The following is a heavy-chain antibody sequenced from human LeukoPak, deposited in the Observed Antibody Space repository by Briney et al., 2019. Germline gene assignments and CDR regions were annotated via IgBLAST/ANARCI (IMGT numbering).Heavy chain of an antibody. V-gene: IGHV4-30-4*01. D-gene: IGHD2/OR15-2a*01. CDR1: SGSVSSYY. J-gene: IGHJ4*02. Sequence: SETLSLTCLVSSGSVSSYYWSWIRQPPGKGLEWVGYIYYSGRTYYSPSLMSRVTISIDTSKNQFSLKLSSVTDVDAAVYYCARGRFYGPADYWGQGTLLTVSS. CDR3: ARGRFYGPADY. CDR2: IYYSGRT.